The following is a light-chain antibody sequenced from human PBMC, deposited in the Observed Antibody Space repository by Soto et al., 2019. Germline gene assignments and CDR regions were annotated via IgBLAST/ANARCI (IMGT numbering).Light chain of an antibody. J-gene: IGLJ1*01. CDR3: ETWDNNTRV. V-gene: IGLV4-60*03. CDR1: SGHSSYI. Sequence: QLVLTQSSSASASLGSSVKLTCTLSSGHSSYIFAWHQQQPGMAPRCLMKLEGSGSCNKGSGVPDRFSGSSSGADRYLTISNLQSEDEADYYCETWDNNTRVFGTGTKV. CDR2: LEGSGSC.